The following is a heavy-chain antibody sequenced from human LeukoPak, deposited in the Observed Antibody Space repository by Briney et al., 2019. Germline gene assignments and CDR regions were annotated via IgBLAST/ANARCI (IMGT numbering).Heavy chain of an antibody. CDR1: GYTFTSYA. CDR3: ARDLGCSSTSCYRGDYYYGMDV. CDR2: INTNTGNP. V-gene: IGHV7-4-1*01. J-gene: IGHJ6*02. Sequence: ASVKVSCKASGYTFTSYAMNWVRQAPGQGLEWIGWINTNTGNPTYAQGFTGRFVFSLDTSVSTAYLQICSLKAEDTAVYYCARDLGCSSTSCYRGDYYYGMDVWGQGTTVTVSS. D-gene: IGHD2-2*01.